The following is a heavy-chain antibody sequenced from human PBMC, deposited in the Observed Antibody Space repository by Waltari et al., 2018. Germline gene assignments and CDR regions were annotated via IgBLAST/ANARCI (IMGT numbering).Heavy chain of an antibody. CDR1: GFTFSSYA. Sequence: EVQLLESGGGLVQPGGSLRLSCAASGFTFSSYAMSWVRQAPGKGLEWVSVIYSGGSTYYADSVKGRFTISRDNSKNTLYLQMNSLRAEDTAVYYCAKDLFMDVWGQGTTVTVSS. CDR2: IYSGGST. V-gene: IGHV3-23*03. CDR3: AKDLFMDV. J-gene: IGHJ6*02.